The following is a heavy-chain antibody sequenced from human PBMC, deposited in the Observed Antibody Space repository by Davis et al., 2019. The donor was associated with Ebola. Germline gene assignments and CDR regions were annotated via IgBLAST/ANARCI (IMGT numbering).Heavy chain of an antibody. D-gene: IGHD6-19*01. Sequence: GESLKISCAASGITVSAEHMTWVRQAPGRGLEWVSLMYLTGRTFHADSVKDRFTISRDNSKNILYLQMNSLRVEDTAVYYCARDRGDRSGDYCDYWGQGTLVTVSS. CDR2: MYLTGRT. J-gene: IGHJ4*02. CDR1: GITVSAEH. V-gene: IGHV3-66*01. CDR3: ARDRGDRSGDYCDY.